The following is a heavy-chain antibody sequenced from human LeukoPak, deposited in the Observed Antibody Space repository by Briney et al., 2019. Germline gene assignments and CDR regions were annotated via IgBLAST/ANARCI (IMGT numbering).Heavy chain of an antibody. V-gene: IGHV4-39*01. D-gene: IGHD3-9*01. CDR3: ARQGLGYYDILTGYSHFDY. J-gene: IGHJ4*02. CDR2: IYYSGST. Sequence: PSETLSLTCTVSGGSISSSSYYWGWIRQPPGKGLEWIGSIYYSGSTYYNPSLKSRVTISVDTSKNQFSLKLSSVTAADTAVYCCARQGLGYYDILTGYSHFDYWGQGTLVTVSS. CDR1: GGSISSSSYY.